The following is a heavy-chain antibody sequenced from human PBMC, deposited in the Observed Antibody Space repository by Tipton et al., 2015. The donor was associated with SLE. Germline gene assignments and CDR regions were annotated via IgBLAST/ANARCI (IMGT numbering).Heavy chain of an antibody. J-gene: IGHJ3*02. CDR3: ARSPPLHAFDI. CDR2: INPGGIGT. Sequence: QLVQSGAEVKKPGASVKVSCKASGYTVTSYYMQWVRQAPGQGLEWMGIINPGGIGTTYAQKFQGRATMTWDTSTSTVYMELSSLRSEDTAVYYCARSPPLHAFDIWSRGTKVAVSP. CDR1: GYTVTSYY. V-gene: IGHV1-46*01. D-gene: IGHD2-15*01.